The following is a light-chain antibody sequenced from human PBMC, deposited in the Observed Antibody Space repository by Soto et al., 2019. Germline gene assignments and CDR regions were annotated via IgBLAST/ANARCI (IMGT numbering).Light chain of an antibody. V-gene: IGKV3-20*01. Sequence: EIVITQSPGTLSMSPGEAATLSCRASQSVSGSYLAWYQQKPGQAPRLVIYDASTRATGIPDRFRGSGSGTDFTLTISRLEPEDFAVYYCYQYDTSPWTFGQGTKVDI. J-gene: IGKJ1*01. CDR2: DAS. CDR1: QSVSGSY. CDR3: YQYDTSPWT.